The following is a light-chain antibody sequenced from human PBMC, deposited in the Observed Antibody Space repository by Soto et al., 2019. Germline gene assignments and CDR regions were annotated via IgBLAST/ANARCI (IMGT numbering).Light chain of an antibody. V-gene: IGKV1-9*01. CDR2: DAS. Sequence: DIQLTQSPSFLSASVGDRVTITCRASQGISDSLAWYQQKPGKAPNLLIYDASTFQSGVPSRFSGSTSGTEFTLTISSLQPEDFATYYCQQFNVYPLTFGGGTKVGIK. J-gene: IGKJ4*01. CDR1: QGISDS. CDR3: QQFNVYPLT.